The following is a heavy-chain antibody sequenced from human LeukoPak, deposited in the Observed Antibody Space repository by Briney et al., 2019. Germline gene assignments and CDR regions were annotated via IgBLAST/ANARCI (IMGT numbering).Heavy chain of an antibody. CDR3: ARAARPTSDTSGSYWYYFDC. CDR1: GFTVTGHP. Sequence: QSGGSLRLSCAASGFTVTGHPMSWVRQAPGKGLEWVSVIYRVGNTYYADSVKGRFTISTDNSKTTLYLQMNSLIAEDTAVYYCARAARPTSDTSGSYWYYFDCWGQGILVTVSS. J-gene: IGHJ4*02. D-gene: IGHD3-22*01. CDR2: IYRVGNT. V-gene: IGHV3-53*01.